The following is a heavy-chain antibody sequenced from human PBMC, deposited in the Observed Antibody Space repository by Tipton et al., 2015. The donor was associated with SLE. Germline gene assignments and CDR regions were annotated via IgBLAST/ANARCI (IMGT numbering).Heavy chain of an antibody. CDR1: GGSISSHY. CDR2: IYYSGST. V-gene: IGHV4-59*11. D-gene: IGHD2/OR15-2a*01. J-gene: IGHJ5*02. Sequence: TLSLTCTVSGGSISSHYWSWIRQPPGKGLEWIGYIYYSGSTNYNPSLKSRVTISVDTSKNQFSLKLSSVTAADTAVYYCATELRGTFVIWFDPWGQGTLVTVSS. CDR3: ATELRGTFVIWFDP.